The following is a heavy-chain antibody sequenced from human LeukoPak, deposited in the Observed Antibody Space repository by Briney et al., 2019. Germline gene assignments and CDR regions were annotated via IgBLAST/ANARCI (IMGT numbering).Heavy chain of an antibody. CDR2: ISYDGSNK. CDR1: GLTFSSYG. V-gene: IGHV3-30*18. CDR3: AKDRSCSGYDCGPIDY. J-gene: IGHJ4*02. Sequence: GGSLRLSCAASGLTFSSYGMHWVRQAPGKGLGWVAVISYDGSNKYYADSVKGRFTISRDNSKNTLYLQMNSLRAEDTAVYYCAKDRSCSGYDCGPIDYWGQGTLVTVSS. D-gene: IGHD5-12*01.